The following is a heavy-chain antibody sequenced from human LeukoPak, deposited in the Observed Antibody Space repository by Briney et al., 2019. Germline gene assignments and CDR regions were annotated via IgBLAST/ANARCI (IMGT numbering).Heavy chain of an antibody. Sequence: PGGSLRLSCAASGFTFSSYWMSWVRQAPGKGLEWVSAISGSGGSTYYADSVKGRFTISRDNSKNTLYLQMNSLRAEDTAVYYCAKDSTYYSNYIDYWGQGTLVTVSS. CDR1: GFTFSSYW. CDR3: AKDSTYYSNYIDY. CDR2: ISGSGGST. D-gene: IGHD4-11*01. J-gene: IGHJ4*02. V-gene: IGHV3-23*01.